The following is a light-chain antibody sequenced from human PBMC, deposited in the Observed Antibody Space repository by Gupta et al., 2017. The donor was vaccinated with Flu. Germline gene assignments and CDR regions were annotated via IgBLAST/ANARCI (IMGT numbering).Light chain of an antibody. CDR3: QQYDDLPS. Sequence: SPATLSVSPGERATLSCRASQSVGSNLAWYQQIPGQAPRLLIYDASTRATGVPARFSGSGSGTDFTLSISSLQSEDFALYYCQQYDDLPSFGGGTTVVIK. CDR1: QSVGSN. J-gene: IGKJ4*01. V-gene: IGKV3-15*01. CDR2: DAS.